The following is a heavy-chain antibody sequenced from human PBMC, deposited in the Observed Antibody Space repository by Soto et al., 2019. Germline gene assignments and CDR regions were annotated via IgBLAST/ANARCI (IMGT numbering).Heavy chain of an antibody. CDR3: ARRFVLMVYAIPYSYYGMDV. V-gene: IGHV4-39*01. Sequence: QLQLQESGPGLVKPSETLSLTCTVSGGSISSSSYYWGWIRQPPGKGLEWIGRIYYSGSTYYNPSLKRRVTISVDTSKNQFSLKLSSVTAADTAVYYCARRFVLMVYAIPYSYYGMDVWGQGTTVTVSS. J-gene: IGHJ6*02. CDR1: GGSISSSSYY. D-gene: IGHD2-8*01. CDR2: IYYSGST.